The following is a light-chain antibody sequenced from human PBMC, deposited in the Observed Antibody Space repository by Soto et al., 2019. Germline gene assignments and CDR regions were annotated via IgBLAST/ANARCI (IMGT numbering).Light chain of an antibody. Sequence: DIQMTQSPSSLSASVGDRVTITCRASQSISSYLNWYQQKPGKAPKLLIYAASSLQSGVPSRFSGSGSGTDFTLTIGSLQPEDFATYYCQRSFSTPLTFGGGTKVEIK. CDR1: QSISSY. J-gene: IGKJ4*01. CDR3: QRSFSTPLT. V-gene: IGKV1-39*01. CDR2: AAS.